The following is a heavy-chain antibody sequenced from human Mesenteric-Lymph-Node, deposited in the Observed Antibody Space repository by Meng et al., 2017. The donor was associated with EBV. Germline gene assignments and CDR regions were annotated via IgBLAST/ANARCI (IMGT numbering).Heavy chain of an antibody. CDR2: ISSNGRTI. CDR1: GFTFSDYY. Sequence: QVQLVESGGXXVKPGXSLRRSCAASGFTFSDYYMSWIRQAPGKGLEWVSYISSNGRTIFYADSLKGRFTISRDNAKNSLYLQMNSLRAEDTAVYYCARDPGGDERYYFDYWGQGTLVTVSS. V-gene: IGHV3-11*01. CDR3: ARDPGGDERYYFDY. J-gene: IGHJ4*02. D-gene: IGHD4-17*01.